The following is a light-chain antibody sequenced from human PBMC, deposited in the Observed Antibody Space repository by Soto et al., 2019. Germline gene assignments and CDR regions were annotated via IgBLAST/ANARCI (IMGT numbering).Light chain of an antibody. CDR2: EVS. CDR1: SSDVGGYNY. J-gene: IGLJ3*02. Sequence: QSALTQPASVSGSPGQSITISCTGTSSDVGGYNYVSWYQQHPGKAPKLMIYEVSNRPSGVSNRFSGSKSGNTASLTISGLQAEDEADDDCSSYASGSTLVVFGGGTKVTVL. CDR3: SSYASGSTLVV. V-gene: IGLV2-14*01.